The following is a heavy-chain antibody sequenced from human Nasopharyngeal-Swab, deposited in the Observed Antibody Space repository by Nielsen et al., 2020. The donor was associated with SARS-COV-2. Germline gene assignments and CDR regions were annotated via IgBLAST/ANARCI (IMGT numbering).Heavy chain of an antibody. CDR3: ARDRDYAGAFDI. J-gene: IGHJ3*02. CDR2: IKQDGSEK. D-gene: IGHD2-2*01. Sequence: GESLKISCAASGFTFSSYWMSWVRQAPGKGLEWVANIKQDGSEKYYVDSVKGRFTISRDNAKNSLYLQMNSLRAEDTAVYYCARDRDYAGAFDIWGQGTMVIVSS. V-gene: IGHV3-7*01. CDR1: GFTFSSYW.